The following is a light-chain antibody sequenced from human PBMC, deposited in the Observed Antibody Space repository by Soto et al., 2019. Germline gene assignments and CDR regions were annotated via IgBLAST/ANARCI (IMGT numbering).Light chain of an antibody. J-gene: IGKJ4*01. CDR3: QQYNSLSSVS. CDR1: QSIASY. Sequence: DIPMTQSPSSLSASVGDRVTITCRASQSIASYLTWYQQKPGKAPKVLIHMASSLKSGVPSRFSGSGSGTEFTLTITSLQPDDSATYYCQQYNSLSSVSFGGGTKVEI. CDR2: MAS. V-gene: IGKV1-5*03.